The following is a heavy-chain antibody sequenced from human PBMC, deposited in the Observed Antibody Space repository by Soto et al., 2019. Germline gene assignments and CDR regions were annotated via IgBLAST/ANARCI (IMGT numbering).Heavy chain of an antibody. CDR2: IIPIFGTA. CDR3: ARRGGPRGYSYGHHDY. CDR1: GGTFSSYA. D-gene: IGHD5-18*01. Sequence: GASVKVSCKASGGTFSSYAISWVRQAPGQGLERMGGIIPIFGTANYAQKFQGRVTITADESTSTAYMELSSLRSEDTAVYYCARRGGPRGYSYGHHDYWGQGTLVTVSS. V-gene: IGHV1-69*13. J-gene: IGHJ4*02.